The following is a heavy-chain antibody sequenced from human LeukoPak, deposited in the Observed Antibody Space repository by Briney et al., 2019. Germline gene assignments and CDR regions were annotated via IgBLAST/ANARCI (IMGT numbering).Heavy chain of an antibody. Sequence: ASVKVSCKASGYTFTGYYMHWVRQAPGQGLEWMGWINPNSGGTNYAQKFQGRVTMTRDTSISTAYMELSRLRSDDTAMYYCARVDENSGYYSLIDYWGQGTLVTVSS. D-gene: IGHD3-22*01. V-gene: IGHV1-2*02. CDR1: GYTFTGYY. J-gene: IGHJ4*02. CDR2: INPNSGGT. CDR3: ARVDENSGYYSLIDY.